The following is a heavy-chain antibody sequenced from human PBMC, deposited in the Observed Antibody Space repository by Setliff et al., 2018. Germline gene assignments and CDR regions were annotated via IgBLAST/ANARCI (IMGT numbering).Heavy chain of an antibody. CDR1: GGSISSSSYY. CDR3: ARVEGAADY. Sequence: SETLSLTCTVSGGSISSSSYYWGWIRQPPGKGLEWIGSIYYRGSTYYNPSLKSRVTISVDTSKNHFSLKLSSVTAADTAVYYCARVEGAADYWGQGTLVTVSS. CDR2: IYYRGST. D-gene: IGHD2-15*01. J-gene: IGHJ4*02. V-gene: IGHV4-39*07.